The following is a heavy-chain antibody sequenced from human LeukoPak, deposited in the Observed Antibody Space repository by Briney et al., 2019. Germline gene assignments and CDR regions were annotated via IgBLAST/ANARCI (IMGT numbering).Heavy chain of an antibody. D-gene: IGHD6-13*01. Sequence: PSETLSPTCAVYGGSFSGYYWSWIRQPPGKGLEWVGEINHSGSTNYNPALKSRVTISVDTSKNQFSLKLSSVTAADTAVYYCARHVRKRGIAAAGTPGWFDPWGQGTLATVSS. J-gene: IGHJ5*02. CDR3: ARHVRKRGIAAAGTPGWFDP. V-gene: IGHV4-34*01. CDR2: INHSGST. CDR1: GGSFSGYY.